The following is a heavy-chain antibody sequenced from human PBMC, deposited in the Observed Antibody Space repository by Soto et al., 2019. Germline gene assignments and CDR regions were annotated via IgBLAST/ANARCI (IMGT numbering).Heavy chain of an antibody. J-gene: IGHJ6*02. CDR2: INPNSGGT. CDR3: ARGAMVRGSSPYYYGMDV. CDR1: GYTFTGYY. D-gene: IGHD3-10*01. Sequence: ASVKVSCKASGYTFTGYYMLWVRQAPGQGLEWMGWINPNSGGTNYAQKFQGWVTMTRDTSISTAYMELSRLRSDDTAVYYCARGAMVRGSSPYYYGMDVWGQGTTVTVSS. V-gene: IGHV1-2*04.